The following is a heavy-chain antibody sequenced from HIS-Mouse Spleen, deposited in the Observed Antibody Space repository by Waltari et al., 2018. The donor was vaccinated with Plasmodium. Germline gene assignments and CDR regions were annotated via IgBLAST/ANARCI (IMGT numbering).Heavy chain of an antibody. V-gene: IGHV3-23*01. CDR3: AKSSKGTGDLWDY. Sequence: EAQLLESGGGLVQPGGSLRLSCAASGFTFSSYAMSRDRQSPGKGVEWGSGISGSCGRTYDAESVKGRLTISRDKSKNTLYLQMNSLRAEDTAVYYCAKSSKGTGDLWDYWGQGTLVTVSS. CDR2: ISGSCGRT. D-gene: IGHD7-27*01. J-gene: IGHJ4*02. CDR1: GFTFSSYA.